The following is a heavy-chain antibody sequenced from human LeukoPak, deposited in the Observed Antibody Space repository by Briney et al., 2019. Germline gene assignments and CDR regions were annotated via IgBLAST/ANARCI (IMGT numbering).Heavy chain of an antibody. CDR1: GGSISSGSYY. CDR2: FYTSGHT. J-gene: IGHJ6*03. V-gene: IGHV4-61*09. D-gene: IGHD5-18*01. CDR3: ARGVHGYSYGYVPWEFYSYMDV. Sequence: SETLSLTCTVSGGSISSGSYYWSWIRQPAGKGLEWMGHFYTSGHTSYNPSLKSRVTISVDTSKNQFSLKMNSVTAADTAVYYCARGVHGYSYGYVPWEFYSYMDVWGKGTTVSISS.